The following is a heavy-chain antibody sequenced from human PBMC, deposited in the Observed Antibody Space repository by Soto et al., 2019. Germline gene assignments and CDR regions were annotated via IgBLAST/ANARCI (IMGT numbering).Heavy chain of an antibody. Sequence: ASGKVSCKASGYTFTIYSFSWVRQAPGQGLEWMGWISAYNGNTNYAQRLQGRVTMTTDTSTSTAYMELRSLRSDDTAVYYCAREGGDYDILTGYYKFPYIDYWGQGTLVTVSS. D-gene: IGHD3-9*01. V-gene: IGHV1-18*01. CDR1: GYTFTIYS. CDR3: AREGGDYDILTGYYKFPYIDY. CDR2: ISAYNGNT. J-gene: IGHJ4*02.